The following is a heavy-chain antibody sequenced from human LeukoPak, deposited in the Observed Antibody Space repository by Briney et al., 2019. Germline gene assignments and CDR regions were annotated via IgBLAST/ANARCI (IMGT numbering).Heavy chain of an antibody. J-gene: IGHJ4*02. CDR2: ISSSGSGGNT. Sequence: GGSLRLSCAASGVTLSSHATSWARQAPGKGLEWVSGISSSGSGGNTYYADSVKGRFTISRDSSKNTLFLQMNSLRAEDTAVYYCAKDKEAYCGGDCYSAFDYWGQGTLVTVSS. CDR1: GVTLSSHA. CDR3: AKDKEAYCGGDCYSAFDY. V-gene: IGHV3-23*01. D-gene: IGHD2-21*02.